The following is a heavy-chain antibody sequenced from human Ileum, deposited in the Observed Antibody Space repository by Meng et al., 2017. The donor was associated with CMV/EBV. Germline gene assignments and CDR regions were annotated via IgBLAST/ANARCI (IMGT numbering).Heavy chain of an antibody. CDR3: VRLTGNSWLDY. J-gene: IGHJ4*02. CDR2: TYYRSKWFN. CDR1: GDSVSSTTVT. D-gene: IGHD6-13*01. Sequence: QVQRQQHGPGLVETSQTLLLTCAISGDSVSSTTVTWNWIRQSPSRGLEWLGRTYYRSKWFNDYALSVRGRITINPDISKNQLSLQLNSVTPEDTAVYYCVRLTGNSWLDYWGRGTLVTVSS. V-gene: IGHV6-1*01.